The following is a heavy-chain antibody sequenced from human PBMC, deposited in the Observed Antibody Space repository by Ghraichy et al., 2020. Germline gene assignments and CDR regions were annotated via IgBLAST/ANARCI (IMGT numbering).Heavy chain of an antibody. V-gene: IGHV4-59*01. CDR3: ARGYFWSGYPDY. CDR1: GGSISSYY. D-gene: IGHD3-3*01. J-gene: IGHJ4*02. Sequence: SETLSLTCTVSGGSISSYYWSWIRQPPGKGLEWIGYIYYSGSTNYNPSLKSRVTISVDTSKNQFSLKLSSVTAADTAVYYCARGYFWSGYPDYWGQGTLVTVSS. CDR2: IYYSGST.